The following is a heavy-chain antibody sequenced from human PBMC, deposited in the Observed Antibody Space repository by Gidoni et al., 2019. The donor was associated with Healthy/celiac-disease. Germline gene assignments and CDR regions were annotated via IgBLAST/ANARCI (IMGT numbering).Heavy chain of an antibody. CDR1: GFTFSSYE. V-gene: IGHV3-48*03. Sequence: EVQLVESGGGLVQPGGSLRLSCAASGFTFSSYEMNWVRQAPGKGLEWVSYISSSGSTIYYADSVKGRFTISRDNAKNSLYLQMNSLRAEDTAVYYCARDLGVGADTPWYYWGQGTLVTVSS. CDR3: ARDLGVGADTPWYY. J-gene: IGHJ4*02. CDR2: ISSSGSTI. D-gene: IGHD1-26*01.